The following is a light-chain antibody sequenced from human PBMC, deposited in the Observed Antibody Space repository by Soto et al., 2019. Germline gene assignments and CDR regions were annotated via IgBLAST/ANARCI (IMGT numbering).Light chain of an antibody. V-gene: IGKV3-15*01. Sequence: EIVMTQSPATLSVSAGERATLSCRAGQSVSSNLSWYQQKPGQAPRLLIYGASTRATGIPARFSGSGSGTEFTLTISSLHSEDFAVYYCQQYNNWPITFGQGTRLEI. CDR1: QSVSSN. CDR3: QQYNNWPIT. CDR2: GAS. J-gene: IGKJ5*01.